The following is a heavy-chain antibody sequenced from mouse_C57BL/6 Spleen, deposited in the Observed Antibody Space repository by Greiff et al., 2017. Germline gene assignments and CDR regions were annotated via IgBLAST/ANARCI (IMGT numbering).Heavy chain of an antibody. CDR1: GYTFTSYW. J-gene: IGHJ1*03. Sequence: QVQLQQPGTELVKPGASVKLSCKASGYTFTSYWMHWVKQRPGQGLEWIGNINPSNGGTNYNEKFKSKATLTVDKSSSTAYMQLSSLTSEDSAVYYCAGDSYYYGSSQAHWYFDVWGTGTTVTVSS. CDR3: AGDSYYYGSSQAHWYFDV. D-gene: IGHD1-1*01. V-gene: IGHV1-53*01. CDR2: INPSNGGT.